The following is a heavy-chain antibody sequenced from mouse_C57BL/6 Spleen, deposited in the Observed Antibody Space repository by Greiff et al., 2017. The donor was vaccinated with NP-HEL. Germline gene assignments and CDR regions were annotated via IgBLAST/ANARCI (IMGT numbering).Heavy chain of an antibody. V-gene: IGHV1-53*01. CDR3: AREEDGYYSYAMDY. CDR2: INPSNGGT. Sequence: QVQLQQPGTELVKPGASVKLSCKASGYTFTSYWMHWVKQRPGPGLEWIGNINPSNGGTNYNDKFKSRATLIVDNSSSTAYMQLISLTSEDSAVYYCAREEDGYYSYAMDYWGQGTSVTVSS. CDR1: GYTFTSYW. D-gene: IGHD2-3*01. J-gene: IGHJ4*01.